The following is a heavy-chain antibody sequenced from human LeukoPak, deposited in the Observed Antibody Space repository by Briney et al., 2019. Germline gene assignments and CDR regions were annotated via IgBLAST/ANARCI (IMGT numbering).Heavy chain of an antibody. V-gene: IGHV4-59*01. CDR2: IYYSGST. CDR3: ARDRSGYDLCYYYGMDV. J-gene: IGHJ6*02. D-gene: IGHD5-12*01. CDR1: GGSISSYY. Sequence: PSETLSLTCTVSGGSISSYYWSWIRQPPGKGLEWIGYIYYSGSTNYNPSLKSRVTISVDTSKNQFSLKLSSVTAADTAVYYCARDRSGYDLCYYYGMDVWGQGTTVTVSS.